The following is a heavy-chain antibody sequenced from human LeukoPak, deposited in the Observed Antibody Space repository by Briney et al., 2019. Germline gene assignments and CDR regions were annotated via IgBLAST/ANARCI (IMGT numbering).Heavy chain of an antibody. CDR3: VRGSHSLLWHGKLLPPYDFDY. V-gene: IGHV3-23*01. J-gene: IGHJ4*02. D-gene: IGHD3-10*01. Sequence: PGGSLRLSCASSVYTFRNYAMSWVRQAPEKGLEWVSAISGNGGSTYYADSVKGRFTISRDNSKNRLYLQMNSLRAEDTAVYYCVRGSHSLLWHGKLLPPYDFDYWGQGTLVTVSS. CDR2: ISGNGGST. CDR1: VYTFRNYA.